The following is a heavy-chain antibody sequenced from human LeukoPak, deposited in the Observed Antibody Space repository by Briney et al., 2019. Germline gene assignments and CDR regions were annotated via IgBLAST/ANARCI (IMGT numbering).Heavy chain of an antibody. J-gene: IGHJ3*02. CDR1: GFTFSSDS. D-gene: IGHD1/OR15-1a*01. CDR2: ISSSSSTI. Sequence: TGGSLRLSCAAPGFTFSSDSMNWVRQAPGKGLEWVSYISSSSSTIYYADSVKGRFTISRDNAKNSLYLQMNSLRAEDTAVYYCAREATNNDAFDICGQGTMVTVSS. CDR3: AREATNNDAFDI. V-gene: IGHV3-48*01.